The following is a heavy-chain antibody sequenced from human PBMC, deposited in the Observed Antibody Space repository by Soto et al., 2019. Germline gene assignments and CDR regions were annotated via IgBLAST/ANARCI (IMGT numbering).Heavy chain of an antibody. V-gene: IGHV4-34*01. D-gene: IGHD1-1*01. CDR2: INHSGST. CDR1: GGSFSGYY. CDR3: ARGLFKTGTDY. J-gene: IGHJ4*02. Sequence: SETLSLTCAVYGGSFSGYYWSWIRQPPGKGLEWIGEINHSGSTNYNPSLKSRVTISVDTSKNQFSLKLSSVTAADTAVYYCARGLFKTGTDYWGQGTLVTVSS.